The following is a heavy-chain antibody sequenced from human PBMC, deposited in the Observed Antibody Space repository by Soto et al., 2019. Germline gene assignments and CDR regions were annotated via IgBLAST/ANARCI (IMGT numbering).Heavy chain of an antibody. Sequence: PGESLKISCNGSGYSFTIYWISWVRQMPGKGLEWMGRIDPSDSYTDYSPSFQGHVTISADKSISTAYLQWSSLKASDTAMYYCARVAYYYDSSGAPLVDYWGQGTLVTVSS. CDR2: IDPSDSYT. V-gene: IGHV5-10-1*01. J-gene: IGHJ4*02. CDR3: ARVAYYYDSSGAPLVDY. CDR1: GYSFTIYW. D-gene: IGHD3-22*01.